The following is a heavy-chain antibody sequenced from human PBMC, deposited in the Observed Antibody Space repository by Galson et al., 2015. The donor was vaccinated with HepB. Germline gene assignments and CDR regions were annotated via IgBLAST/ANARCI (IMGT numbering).Heavy chain of an antibody. D-gene: IGHD5-12*01. CDR1: GFTLSSYA. J-gene: IGHJ4*02. Sequence: SLRLSCAASGFTLSSYAMHWVRQAAGKGLDFVSAISSHGDSTYYADSVKGRFTISRDNSKNMLYLQMSSLRAEDTALYYCVKCQQGYSGYDYLDYWGQGTLVTVSS. V-gene: IGHV3-64D*06. CDR3: VKCQQGYSGYDYLDY. CDR2: ISSHGDST.